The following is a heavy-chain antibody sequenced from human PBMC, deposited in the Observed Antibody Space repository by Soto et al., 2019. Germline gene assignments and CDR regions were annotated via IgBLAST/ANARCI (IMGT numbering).Heavy chain of an antibody. CDR2: INPNSGGT. CDR1: GYTFTGYY. Sequence: ASVKVSCKASGYTFTGYYMLWVRQAPGQGLEWMGWINPNSGGTNYAQKFQGWVTMTRDTSISTAYMELSRLRSDDTAVYYCARGGEGVIITKPYYYYMDVWGKGTTVTVSS. CDR3: ARGGEGVIITKPYYYYMDV. D-gene: IGHD3-10*01. V-gene: IGHV1-2*04. J-gene: IGHJ6*03.